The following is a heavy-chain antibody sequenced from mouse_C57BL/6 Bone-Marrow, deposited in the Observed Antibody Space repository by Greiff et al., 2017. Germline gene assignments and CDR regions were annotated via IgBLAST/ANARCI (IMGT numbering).Heavy chain of an antibody. D-gene: IGHD1-2*01. J-gene: IGHJ1*03. CDR1: GYTFTSYW. CDR2: IDPSDSET. V-gene: IGHV1-52*01. CDR3: ERHWYFDV. Sequence: VQLQQPGAELVRPGSSVKLSCKASGYTFTSYWMHWVKQRPIQGLEWIGNIDPSDSETHYNQKFKDKATLTVDKSSSTAYMQLSRLTSEDAAVYYCERHWYFDVWGTGTTVTVSS.